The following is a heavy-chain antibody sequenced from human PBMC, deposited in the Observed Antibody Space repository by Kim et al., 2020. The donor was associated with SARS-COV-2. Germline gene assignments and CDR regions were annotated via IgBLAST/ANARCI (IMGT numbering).Heavy chain of an antibody. CDR3: ARGLHMATVDP. J-gene: IGHJ5*02. CDR2: IYSGGST. D-gene: IGHD5-12*01. V-gene: IGHV3-53*04. CDR1: GFTVSSNY. Sequence: GGSLRLSCAASGFTVSSNYMSWVRQAPGKGLEWVSVIYSGGSTYYADSVKGRFTISRHNSKNTLYLQMNNLRAEDTAVYYCARGLHMATVDPWGQGTLVTVSS.